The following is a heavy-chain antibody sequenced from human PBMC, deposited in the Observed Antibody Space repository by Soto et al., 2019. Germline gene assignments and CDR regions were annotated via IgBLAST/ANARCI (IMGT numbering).Heavy chain of an antibody. CDR2: MNPNNGNA. CDR3: ARGGYYDSSGYYWFDP. Sequence: ASVKVSCKASGFTFITYDFSWVRQAAGQGLEWMGWMNPNNGNAGFAQKFRGRINMTRNTSIGTVYMELSSLRSEDTAVYYCARGGYYDSSGYYWFDPWGQGTLVTVSS. D-gene: IGHD3-22*01. CDR1: GFTFITYD. J-gene: IGHJ5*02. V-gene: IGHV1-8*01.